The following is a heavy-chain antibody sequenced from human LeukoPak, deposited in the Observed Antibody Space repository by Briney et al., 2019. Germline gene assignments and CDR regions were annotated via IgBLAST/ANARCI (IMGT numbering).Heavy chain of an antibody. CDR1: GFTFSNAW. D-gene: IGHD6-13*01. CDR3: TTGRSSSWPDY. J-gene: IGHJ4*02. CDR2: IRSKTDGGTT. V-gene: IGHV3-15*01. Sequence: GGSLRLSCAASGFTFSNAWMSWVRQAPGKGLEWVGRIRSKTDGGTTDYAAPVKGRFTASRDDSKNTLYLQMNSLQTEDTAVYYCTTGRSSSWPDYWGQGTLVTVSS.